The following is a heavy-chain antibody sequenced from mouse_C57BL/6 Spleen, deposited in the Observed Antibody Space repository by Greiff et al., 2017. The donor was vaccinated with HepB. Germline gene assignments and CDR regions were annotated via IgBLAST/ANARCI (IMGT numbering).Heavy chain of an antibody. V-gene: IGHV1-82*01. J-gene: IGHJ1*03. CDR3: ARERTWYFDV. CDR1: GYAFSSSW. CDR2: IYPGDGDT. Sequence: QVQLQQSGPELVKPGASVKISCKASGYAFSSSWMNWVKQRPGKGLEWIGRIYPGDGDTNYNGKFKGKATLTADKSSSTSYMQLSSLTSEDSAVYFCARERTWYFDVWGTGTTVTVSS.